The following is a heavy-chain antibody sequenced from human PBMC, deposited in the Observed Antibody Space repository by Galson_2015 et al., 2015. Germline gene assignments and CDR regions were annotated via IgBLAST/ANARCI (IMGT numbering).Heavy chain of an antibody. V-gene: IGHV4-39*01. CDR1: GGSISSSNFH. CDR2: IYYSGST. CDR3: ARQYYDFLTGYPNWFDP. D-gene: IGHD3-9*01. J-gene: IGHJ5*02. Sequence: ATLSLTCPVSGGSISSSNFHWGWIRPPPEKGLEWIGSIYYSGSTYYNPYLKSRVTISVDTSKNQFSLKLSSVTAADTAVYYCARQYYDFLTGYPNWFDPWGQGTLVTVSS.